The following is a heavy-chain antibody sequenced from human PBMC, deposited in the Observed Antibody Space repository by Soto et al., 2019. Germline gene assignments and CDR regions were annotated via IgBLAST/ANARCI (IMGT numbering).Heavy chain of an antibody. D-gene: IGHD5-12*01. V-gene: IGHV4-34*02. CDR2: INHYGST. CDR3: ARVGVTSGYYSYFSH. CDR1: GGSFSHYY. Sequence: QVQLQQWGAGLLKPSETLSLTCAADGGSFSHYYWSWLRQAPGKGLEWIGEINHYGSTNYSPSLRSRLTLSVDTSRNQFSLNLISVTAADTDVYYCARVGVTSGYYSYFSHWGQGTLVTVSS. J-gene: IGHJ1*01.